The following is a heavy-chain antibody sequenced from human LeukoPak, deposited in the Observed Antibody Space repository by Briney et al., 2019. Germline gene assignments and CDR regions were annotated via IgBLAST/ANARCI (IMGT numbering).Heavy chain of an antibody. CDR1: GGSISSGGYC. CDR3: ARTMASFYYYGMDV. V-gene: IGHV4-31*03. J-gene: IGHJ6*02. D-gene: IGHD2-8*01. Sequence: PSETLSLTCTVSGGSISSGGYCWSWIRQQPGKVLEWIGYIYDSGCTYYNPTVKSRVTISVNTSKNQFSLKLRSVTAADTDVYYCARTMASFYYYGMDVWGQGTTVTVSS. CDR2: IYDSGCT.